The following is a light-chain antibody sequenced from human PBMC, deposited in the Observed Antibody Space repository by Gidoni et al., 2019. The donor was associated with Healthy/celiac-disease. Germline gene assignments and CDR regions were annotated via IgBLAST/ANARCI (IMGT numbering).Light chain of an antibody. J-gene: IGKJ1*01. V-gene: IGKV1-5*03. CDR1: HSISSR. Sequence: DTQMTQSPSTLSASVGDRVTTTGRASHSISSRLAWYQRKPGKAPKLLLYKAFSGESGVSSRFSGSGSGTEFTLTISSLEHDDFDTYYCKQYNSSWTFGQGTKVEIK. CDR3: KQYNSSWT. CDR2: KAF.